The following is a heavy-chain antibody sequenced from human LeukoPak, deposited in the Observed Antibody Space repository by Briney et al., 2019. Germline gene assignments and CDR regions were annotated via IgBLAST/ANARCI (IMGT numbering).Heavy chain of an antibody. Sequence: GASVKVSCKASGYTFTSYDINWVRQATGQGLEWMGWMNPNSGNTGYAQKFQGRVTMTRNTSISTAYMELSSLRSEDTAVYYCARGRPMVRGVRDWGQGTLVTVSS. V-gene: IGHV1-8*01. J-gene: IGHJ4*02. CDR1: GYTFTSYD. CDR3: ARGRPMVRGVRD. CDR2: MNPNSGNT. D-gene: IGHD3-10*01.